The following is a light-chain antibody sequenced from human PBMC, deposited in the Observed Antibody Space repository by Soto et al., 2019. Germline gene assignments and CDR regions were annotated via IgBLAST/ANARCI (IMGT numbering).Light chain of an antibody. CDR2: DAS. CDR1: QSISSW. Sequence: DIQMTQSPSTLSATAGDRVTITCRASQSISSWLAWYQHKPGKAPKLLIYDASSLESGVPQRFSGSGSGTEFTLTISSLQTDDFSTYYCQQYHSYWTFGQGTKVDIK. J-gene: IGKJ1*01. V-gene: IGKV1-5*01. CDR3: QQYHSYWT.